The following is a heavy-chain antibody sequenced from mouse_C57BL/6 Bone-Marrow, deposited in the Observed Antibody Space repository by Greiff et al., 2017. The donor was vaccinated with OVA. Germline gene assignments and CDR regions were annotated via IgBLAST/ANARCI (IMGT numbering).Heavy chain of an antibody. CDR2: IHPSYIDP. CDR1: GYTFTSYW. D-gene: IGHD1-1*02. CDR3: AIESYGRRKRDWFAY. V-gene: IGHV1-74*01. J-gene: IGHJ3*01. Sequence: QVQLQQPGAELVKPGASVKVSCKASGYTFTSYWMHWVKQRPGQGLEWIGRIHPSYIDPTSTQQFKGQATLTVDKSSSTAYMQLSSLTSEDSAVYYCAIESYGRRKRDWFAYWGQGTLVTVSA.